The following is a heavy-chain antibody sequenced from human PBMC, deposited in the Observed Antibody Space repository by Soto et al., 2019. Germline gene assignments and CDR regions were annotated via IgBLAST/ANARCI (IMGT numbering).Heavy chain of an antibody. J-gene: IGHJ6*02. CDR2: IYYSGST. Sequence: PSETLSLTCTVSGASVSGPTYYWNWIRQPPGKGLEWIGYIYYSGSTNCNPSLKSRVTISVDTSKNQFSLKLSSVTAADTAVYFCARRVVTVAASGGMDVWGQGTMVTVSS. CDR3: ARRVVTVAASGGMDV. V-gene: IGHV4-61*01. D-gene: IGHD2-21*02. CDR1: GASVSGPTYY.